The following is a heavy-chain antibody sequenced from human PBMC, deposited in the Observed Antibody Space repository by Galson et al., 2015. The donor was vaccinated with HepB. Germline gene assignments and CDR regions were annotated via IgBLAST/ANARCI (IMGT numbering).Heavy chain of an antibody. CDR1: GYTFTSYG. V-gene: IGHV1-18*04. CDR2: ISAYNGNT. CDR3: ARGGSYDILTEWRFVY. Sequence: SVKVSCKASGYTFTSYGISWVRQAPGQGLEWMGWISAYNGNTNYAQKLQGRVTMTTDTSTSTAYMELRSLRSDDTAVYYCARGGSYDILTEWRFVYWGQGTLVTVSS. D-gene: IGHD3-9*01. J-gene: IGHJ4*02.